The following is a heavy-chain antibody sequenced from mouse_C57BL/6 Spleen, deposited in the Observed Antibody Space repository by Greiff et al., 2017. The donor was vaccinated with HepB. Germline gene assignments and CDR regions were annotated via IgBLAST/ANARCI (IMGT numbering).Heavy chain of an antibody. Sequence: ESGPGLVKPSQSLSLTCSVTGYSITSGYYWNWIRQFPGNKLEWMGYISYDGSNNYNPSLKNRISITRDTSKNQFFLKLNSVTTEDTATYYCAREAGYALFAYWGQGTLVTVSA. CDR3: AREAGYALFAY. CDR2: ISYDGSN. J-gene: IGHJ3*01. CDR1: GYSITSGYY. V-gene: IGHV3-6*01. D-gene: IGHD2-2*01.